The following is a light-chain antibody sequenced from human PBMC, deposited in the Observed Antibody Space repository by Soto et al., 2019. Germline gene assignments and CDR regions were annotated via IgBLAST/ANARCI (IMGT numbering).Light chain of an antibody. CDR1: TSNIEKFD. Sequence: QSVLTQPPSASATPGQRGTISCSGSTSNIEKFDVYWYQQLPGPAPKLLVYRDNQRPSGVPDRSAGSKAGTSASLAISGRRSDDDADYYCAAWDDSRRGVVFGGGTKVTVL. CDR3: AAWDDSRRGVV. CDR2: RDN. J-gene: IGLJ2*01. V-gene: IGLV1-47*01.